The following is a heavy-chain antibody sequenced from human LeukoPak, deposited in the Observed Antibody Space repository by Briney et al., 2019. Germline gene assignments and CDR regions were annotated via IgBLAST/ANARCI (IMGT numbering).Heavy chain of an antibody. CDR1: GVSISSYY. D-gene: IGHD3-9*01. CDR2: IYTSGST. V-gene: IGHV4-4*09. Sequence: PSGTLSLTCTVSGVSISSYYWSWIRQPPGKGLEWIGYIYTSGSTNYNPSLKSRLTISVDTSKTQSSLKLSSVTAADTAVYHCARSGTRYFDGPNAFDIWGQGTMVTVSS. CDR3: ARSGTRYFDGPNAFDI. J-gene: IGHJ3*02.